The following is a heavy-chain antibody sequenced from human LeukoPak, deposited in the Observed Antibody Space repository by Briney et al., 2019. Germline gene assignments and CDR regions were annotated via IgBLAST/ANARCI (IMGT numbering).Heavy chain of an antibody. CDR1: GGSFSGYY. Sequence: SETLSLTCAVYGGSFSGYYWSWIRQPPGKGLEWIGEINHSGSTNYNPSLKSRVTISVDTSKNQFSLKLSSVTAADTAVYYCARDVPRGGVVAVTAPEYGMDVWGKGTTVTVSS. V-gene: IGHV4-34*01. J-gene: IGHJ6*04. CDR3: ARDVPRGGVVAVTAPEYGMDV. D-gene: IGHD2-15*01. CDR2: INHSGST.